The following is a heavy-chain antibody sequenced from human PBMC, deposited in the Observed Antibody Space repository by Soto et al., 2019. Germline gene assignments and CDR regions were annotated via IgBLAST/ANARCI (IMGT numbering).Heavy chain of an antibody. CDR1: GFTFSTYA. CDR2: ISGSGAEI. CDR3: AHPRGYGVFDAYDI. J-gene: IGHJ3*02. D-gene: IGHD2-8*01. Sequence: GGSLRLSCAASGFTFSTYAMSWVRQAPGKGLEWVSAISGSGAEIYYTDSVRGRFAISRDNSIDTLFLQMSHLKTEDTAVYYCAHPRGYGVFDAYDIWGQGTMVTVSS. V-gene: IGHV3-23*01.